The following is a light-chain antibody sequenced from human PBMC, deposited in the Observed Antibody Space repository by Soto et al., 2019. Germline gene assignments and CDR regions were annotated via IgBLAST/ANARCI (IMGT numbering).Light chain of an antibody. CDR3: QSYASSLSGWV. V-gene: IGLV1-40*01. CDR2: GNS. J-gene: IGLJ3*02. CDR1: SSNIGAGYD. Sequence: QSVLTQPPSVSGAPGQRVTISCTGSSSNIGAGYDVHWYQQLPGTAPKLLIYGNSNRPSGVPDRFAGSKSGTSASLALTGLQAEDEAAYYSQSYASSLSGWVFGGGTKVTVL.